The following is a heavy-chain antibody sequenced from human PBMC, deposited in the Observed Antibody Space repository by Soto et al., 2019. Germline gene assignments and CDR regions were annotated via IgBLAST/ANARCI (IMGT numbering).Heavy chain of an antibody. D-gene: IGHD6-19*01. CDR3: ARDIGVPFPSVMDV. V-gene: IGHV3-64*01. J-gene: IGHJ6*02. Sequence: EVRLVESGGGLVQPGGSLRLSCAASGFTFSAYAMHWVRQAPGKGLEFVSAITSVGISTYYANSVKGRFIISRDNSNNTVYLQMGSLRAEDMAVYHCARDIGVPFPSVMDVWGQGTTVTVSS. CDR1: GFTFSAYA. CDR2: ITSVGIST.